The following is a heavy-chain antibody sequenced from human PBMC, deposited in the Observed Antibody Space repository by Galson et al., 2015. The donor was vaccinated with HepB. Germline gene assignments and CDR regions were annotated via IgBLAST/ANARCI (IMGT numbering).Heavy chain of an antibody. D-gene: IGHD3-10*01. CDR2: ISGSADGT. CDR3: ANILLEFRGVINPTYGMDV. Sequence: SLRLSCAVSGFTFSSYAMSWVRQAPGKGLEWVSGISGSADGTYYADSVKGRFTISRDNSKNTLYLQMNNLRAEDTAVYYCANILLEFRGVINPTYGMDVWGQATTVTVSS. CDR1: GFTFSSYA. V-gene: IGHV3-23*01. J-gene: IGHJ6*02.